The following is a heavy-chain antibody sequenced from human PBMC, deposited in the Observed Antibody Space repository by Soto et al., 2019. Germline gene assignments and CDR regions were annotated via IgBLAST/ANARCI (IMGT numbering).Heavy chain of an antibody. D-gene: IGHD3-9*01. Sequence: QVQLVQSGAEVKKPGASVKVSCKASGYTFTSYGISWVRQAPGQGLEWMGWISAYNGNTNYAQKPQGRXXMXTXXSTSTAYMELRSLRSDDTAVYYCASGLRYFDWYAYWGQGTLVTVSS. CDR1: GYTFTSYG. V-gene: IGHV1-18*01. J-gene: IGHJ4*02. CDR2: ISAYNGNT. CDR3: ASGLRYFDWYAY.